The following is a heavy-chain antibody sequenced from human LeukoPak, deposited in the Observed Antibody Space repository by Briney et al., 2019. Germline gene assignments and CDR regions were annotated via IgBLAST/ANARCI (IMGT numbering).Heavy chain of an antibody. CDR1: GGTFSSYA. Sequence: SVTVSFKASGGTFSSYAISWVRQAPGQGLEWVGVIIPIFGTANYAQKFQGRVTITTDDTTSTDYMELSRLRSEDTAVYYGARHTRHYYDSSGDAFDIWGQGTMVTVAS. D-gene: IGHD3-22*01. CDR2: IIPIFGTA. CDR3: ARHTRHYYDSSGDAFDI. V-gene: IGHV1-69*05. J-gene: IGHJ3*02.